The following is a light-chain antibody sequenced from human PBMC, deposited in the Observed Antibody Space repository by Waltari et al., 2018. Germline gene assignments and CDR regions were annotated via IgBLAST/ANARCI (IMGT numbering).Light chain of an antibody. Sequence: QSALTQPPSASGSPGQSVTISCTGTRSDIGNYNYVSRYPQHPGQAPELLIYAVTKRASGVPDRFSGSKSGNTASLTVSGLQAEDEADYYCSSYTGNNNVVVFGGGTKVTVL. CDR2: AVT. CDR3: SSYTGNNNVVV. J-gene: IGLJ2*01. V-gene: IGLV2-8*01. CDR1: RSDIGNYNY.